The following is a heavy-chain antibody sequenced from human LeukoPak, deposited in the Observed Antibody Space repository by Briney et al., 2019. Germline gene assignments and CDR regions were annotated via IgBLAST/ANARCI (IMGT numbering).Heavy chain of an antibody. Sequence: PSETLSLTCAVYGGSFSGYYWSWIRQPPGKGLEWIGSIYYTGSTYYNPSPKSRVTISVDTSKNQFSLKLRSVTAADTALYYCTRHTGYISGQYSNYEDSWGQGTLVTVSS. J-gene: IGHJ4*02. D-gene: IGHD4-11*01. V-gene: IGHV4-34*01. CDR3: TRHTGYISGQYSNYEDS. CDR1: GGSFSGYY. CDR2: IYYTGST.